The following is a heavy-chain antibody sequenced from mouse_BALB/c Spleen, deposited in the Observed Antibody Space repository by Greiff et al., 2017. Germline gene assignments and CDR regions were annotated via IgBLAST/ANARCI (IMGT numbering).Heavy chain of an antibody. CDR3: ARGGITSMDY. Sequence: EVNLVESGPGLVKPSQSLSLTCTVTGYSITSDYAWNWIRQFPGNKLEWMGYISYSGSTSYNSSLKSRISITRDTSKNQFFLQLNSVTTEDTATYYCARGGITSMDYWGQGTSVTVSS. J-gene: IGHJ4*01. CDR2: ISYSGST. V-gene: IGHV3-2*02. D-gene: IGHD2-4*01. CDR1: GYSITSDYA.